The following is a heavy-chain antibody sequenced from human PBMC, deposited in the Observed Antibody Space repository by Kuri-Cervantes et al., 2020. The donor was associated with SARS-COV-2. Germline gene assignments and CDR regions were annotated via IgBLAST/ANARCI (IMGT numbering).Heavy chain of an antibody. D-gene: IGHD3-10*01. CDR3: ARGGLWFGDQRGIDF. V-gene: IGHV5-51*01. Sequence: GGSLRLSCKGSGYSFTRYWIGWVRQIPGKGLELWGIIYPGDSDTRYSPSFQGQVTISAAKSITTAYLQWRSLKASDTAMYYCARGGLWFGDQRGIDFWGQGTTVTVSS. J-gene: IGHJ6*02. CDR2: IYPGDSDT. CDR1: GYSFTRYW.